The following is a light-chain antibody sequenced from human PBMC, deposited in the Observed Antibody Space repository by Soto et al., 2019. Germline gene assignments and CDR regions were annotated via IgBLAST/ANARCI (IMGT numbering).Light chain of an antibody. CDR2: GES. CDR3: LQDRNYPRT. V-gene: IGKV1-6*01. CDR1: QDIRNE. J-gene: IGKJ1*01. Sequence: AIQMTQSPSSLSASVGDRVTITCRASQDIRNELGWYQQRPGKAPKALIYGESNLQSGVTSRLRGTRFGTAFALTIGSMQPEDCATYYCLQDRNYPRTFGQGTKV.